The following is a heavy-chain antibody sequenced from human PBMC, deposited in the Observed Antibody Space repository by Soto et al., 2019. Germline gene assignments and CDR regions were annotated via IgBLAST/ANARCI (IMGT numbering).Heavy chain of an antibody. J-gene: IGHJ6*02. CDR1: GDSGSSGSYY. Sequence: QVQLQESGPGLVKPSETLSLTCTVSGDSGSSGSYYWSWIRQPPGKGLEWIGHINYRGSTNYNPSLQSRVTISEDTSKNQFSLKLNSVTAADTAVYYCARDRQDHYYYYGLDVWGQGTTVTVSS. V-gene: IGHV4-61*01. CDR2: INYRGST. CDR3: ARDRQDHYYYYGLDV.